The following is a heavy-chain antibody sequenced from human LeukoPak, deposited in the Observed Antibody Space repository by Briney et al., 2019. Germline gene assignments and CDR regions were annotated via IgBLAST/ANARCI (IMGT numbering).Heavy chain of an antibody. Sequence: ASVKVSCKASGYTFTSYGISWVRQAPGQGLEWMGWISACNGNTNYAQKLQGRVTMTRDTSTSTVYMELSSLRSEDTAVYYCARDAYSSGWSRWGQGTLVTVSS. CDR1: GYTFTSYG. CDR2: ISACNGNT. V-gene: IGHV1-18*01. CDR3: ARDAYSSGWSR. J-gene: IGHJ4*02. D-gene: IGHD6-19*01.